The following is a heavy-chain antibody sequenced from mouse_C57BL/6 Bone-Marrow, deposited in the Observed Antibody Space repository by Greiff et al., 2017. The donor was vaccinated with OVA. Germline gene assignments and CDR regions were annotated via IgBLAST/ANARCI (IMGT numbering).Heavy chain of an antibody. V-gene: IGHV1-82*01. CDR2: IYPGDGDT. J-gene: IGHJ3*01. D-gene: IGHD1-1*01. Sequence: QVTLKVCGPELVKPGASVKISCKASGYAFSSSWMNWVKQRPGKGLEWIGRIYPGDGDTNYNGKFKGKATLTADKSSSTAYMPLSSLTSEDSAVYFCARSGDYYGPWFAYWGQGTLVTVSA. CDR1: GYAFSSSW. CDR3: ARSGDYYGPWFAY.